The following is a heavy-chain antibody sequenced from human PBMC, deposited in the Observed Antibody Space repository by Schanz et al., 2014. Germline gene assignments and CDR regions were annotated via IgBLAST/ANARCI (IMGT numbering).Heavy chain of an antibody. Sequence: QLQLQESGPGLVKPSETLSLTCSVSGDSISNSNYYWGWIRQPPGKGLEWIGSVFNSGKTYYNPSLKSLVSISIDTSKNQFSLKLTSVTAADTAVYYCARHILLWFLSEASYWGQGTLVTVSS. CDR2: VFNSGKT. CDR3: ARHILLWFLSEASY. J-gene: IGHJ4*02. D-gene: IGHD3-10*01. V-gene: IGHV4-39*01. CDR1: GDSISNSNYY.